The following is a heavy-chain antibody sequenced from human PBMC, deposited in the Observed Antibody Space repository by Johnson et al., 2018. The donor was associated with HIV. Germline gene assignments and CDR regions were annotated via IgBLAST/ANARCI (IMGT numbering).Heavy chain of an antibody. CDR1: GFTFSSYW. CDR2: ISYDGSNK. D-gene: IGHD2-2*01. CDR3: ARAAIVVLPAGAFDI. V-gene: IGHV3-30*03. Sequence: QVQLVESGGGVVQPGRSLRLSCAASGFTFSSYWMSWVRQAPGKGLEWVAVISYDGSNKFYADSVKGRFTISRDKSKKTLYLQMNSLRLEDTAIYYCARAAIVVLPAGAFDIWGRGTMVTVSS. J-gene: IGHJ3*02.